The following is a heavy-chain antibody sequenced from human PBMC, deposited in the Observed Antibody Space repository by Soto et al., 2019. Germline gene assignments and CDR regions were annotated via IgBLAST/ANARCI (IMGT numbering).Heavy chain of an antibody. D-gene: IGHD6-19*01. CDR2: VFYTGST. Sequence: SDTLSLTCSVSGGSISSYYWSWIRQPPGKGLEWIGYVFYTGSTNYNPSLKSRVTISVDTSKNQFSLKLSSVTAADTAVEDVAARAGSPWYYGDVWG. V-gene: IGHV4-59*01. J-gene: IGHJ6*03. CDR1: GGSISSYY. CDR3: AARAGSPWYYGDV.